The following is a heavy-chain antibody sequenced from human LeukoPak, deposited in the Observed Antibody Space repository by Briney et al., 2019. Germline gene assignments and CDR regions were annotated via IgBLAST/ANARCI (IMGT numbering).Heavy chain of an antibody. V-gene: IGHV3-7*03. D-gene: IGHD3-10*01. Sequence: GGSLRLSCAPSGFTFSSYWMSWVRQAPGKGLEWVTNIKQDGSEKYYVDSVKGRFTISRDNAKNSLYLQMNSLRAEDTAVYYCAGTPLWFGELLLDYWGQGTLVTVSS. CDR1: GFTFSSYW. J-gene: IGHJ4*02. CDR2: IKQDGSEK. CDR3: AGTPLWFGELLLDY.